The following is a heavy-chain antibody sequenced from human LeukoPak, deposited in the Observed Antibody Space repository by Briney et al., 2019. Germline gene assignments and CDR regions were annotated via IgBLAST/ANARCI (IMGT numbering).Heavy chain of an antibody. J-gene: IGHJ4*02. V-gene: IGHV4-39*07. CDR2: IDHTGST. CDR3: ARRGGGYYPYYFDY. Sequence: SETLSLTCTVSGGSISSSSYYWSWIRQPPGKGLEWIGEIDHTGSTNYNPSLKSRVTISVDSSKNQFSLRLTSLTAADTAVYYCARRGGGYYPYYFDYWGQGTLVTVSS. D-gene: IGHD3-22*01. CDR1: GGSISSSSYY.